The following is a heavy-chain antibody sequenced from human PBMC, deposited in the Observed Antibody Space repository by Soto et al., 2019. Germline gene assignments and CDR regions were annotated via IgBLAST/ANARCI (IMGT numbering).Heavy chain of an antibody. CDR2: ISWNSGSI. CDR3: AKDFGELLTKNAFDI. CDR1: GFTFDDYA. Sequence: GGSLRLSCAASGFTFDDYAMHWVRQAPGKGLEWVSGISWNSGSIGYADSVKGRFTISRDNAKNSLYLQMNSLRAEDTALYYCAKDFGELLTKNAFDIWGQGTMVTVSS. D-gene: IGHD1-26*01. V-gene: IGHV3-9*01. J-gene: IGHJ3*02.